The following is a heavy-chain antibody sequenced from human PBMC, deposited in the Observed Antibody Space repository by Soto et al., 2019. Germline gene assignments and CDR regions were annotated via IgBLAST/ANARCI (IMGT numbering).Heavy chain of an antibody. D-gene: IGHD5-18*01. Sequence: SVKVSCKASGYTFTGYYMHWVRQAPGQGLEWMGWINPNSGGTNYAQKFQGRVTMTRDTSKNQFSLKLSSVTAADTAVYYCARDIAGYSYGPGFDYWGQGTLVTVSS. CDR1: GYTFTGYY. CDR3: ARDIAGYSYGPGFDY. V-gene: IGHV1-2*02. CDR2: INPNSGGT. J-gene: IGHJ4*02.